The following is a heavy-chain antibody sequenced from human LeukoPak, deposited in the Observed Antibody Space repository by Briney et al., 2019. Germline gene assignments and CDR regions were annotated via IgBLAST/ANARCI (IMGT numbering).Heavy chain of an antibody. CDR3: ARGGTLATYYDFWSGYWALDY. D-gene: IGHD3-3*01. Sequence: SQTLSLTCTVSGGSISSGGYYWSWIRQPAGKGLEWIGRIYTSGSTNYNPSLKSRVTMSVDTSKNQFSLKLSSVTAADTAVYYCARGGTLATYYDFWSGYWALDYWGQGTLVTVSS. CDR1: GGSISSGGYY. CDR2: IYTSGST. V-gene: IGHV4-61*02. J-gene: IGHJ4*02.